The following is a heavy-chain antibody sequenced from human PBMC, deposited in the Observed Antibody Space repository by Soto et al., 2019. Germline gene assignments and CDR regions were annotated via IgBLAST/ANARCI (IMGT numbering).Heavy chain of an antibody. Sequence: GRSLRLSCAAAGFPCGSYDMTWVRQAPGKGLEWVSTILVDGRTFYVDSVKGRFTISRDNSRNTVYLQMNSLTAGDTALYYCAKATATGGGAFDFCGQGTMVTASS. J-gene: IGHJ3*01. D-gene: IGHD2-8*02. V-gene: IGHV3-23*01. CDR3: AKATATGGGAFDF. CDR2: ILVDGRT. CDR1: GFPCGSYD.